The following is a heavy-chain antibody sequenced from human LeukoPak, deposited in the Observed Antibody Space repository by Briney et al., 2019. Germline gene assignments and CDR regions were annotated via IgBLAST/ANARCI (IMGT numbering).Heavy chain of an antibody. CDR2: ISAYNGNT. D-gene: IGHD4-17*01. J-gene: IGHJ4*02. V-gene: IGHV1-18*01. CDR1: GYTFTSYA. CDR3: ARIIINYGEDFDY. Sequence: ASVKVSCKASGYTFTSYAMNWVRQAPGQGLEWMGWISAYNGNTNYAQKLQGRVTMTTDTSTSTAYMELRSLRSDDTAVYYCARIIINYGEDFDYWGQGTLVTVSS.